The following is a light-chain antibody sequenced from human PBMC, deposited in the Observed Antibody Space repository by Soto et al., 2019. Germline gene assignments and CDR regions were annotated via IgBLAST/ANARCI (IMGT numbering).Light chain of an antibody. CDR1: SSDVGSYNR. V-gene: IGLV2-18*02. J-gene: IGLJ1*01. CDR2: EVS. CDR3: SSYTSSSTYV. Sequence: QSVLTQPPSVSGSPGQSVAISCTGTSSDVGSYNRVSWYQQAPGTAPKLVIYEVSNRPSGVPDRFSGSRSGNTASLTISGVQAEDEADYYCSSYTSSSTYVFGTGTKLTVL.